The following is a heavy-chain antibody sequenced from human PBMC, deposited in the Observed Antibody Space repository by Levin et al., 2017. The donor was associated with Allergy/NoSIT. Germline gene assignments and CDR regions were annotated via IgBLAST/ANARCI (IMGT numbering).Heavy chain of an antibody. J-gene: IGHJ4*02. CDR3: VRDYY. CDR2: IYTGGST. V-gene: IGHV3-53*01. Sequence: GGSLRLSCAASGFTVSSKYMSWVRQAPGKGLEWVSVIYTGGSTYYSDSVTGRFIISGDNSKSSLYLQMNSLRAEDTAVYYCVRDYYWGQGTLVTVSS. CDR1: GFTVSSKY.